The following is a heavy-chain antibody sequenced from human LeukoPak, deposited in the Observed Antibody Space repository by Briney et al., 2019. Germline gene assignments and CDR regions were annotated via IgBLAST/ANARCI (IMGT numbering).Heavy chain of an antibody. CDR1: GFIFSNYA. Sequence: GVSLRLSCAASGFIFSNYAVYWVRQAPGGGLEWVSVISGGGAATYADSVKGRFTIPRDNSRNTVYLQMDNLRDEDLAVYYCVRSTGYFYYGMDVWGQGTMVTVS. CDR2: ISGGGAA. J-gene: IGHJ6*02. CDR3: VRSTGYFYYGMDV. V-gene: IGHV3-23*01.